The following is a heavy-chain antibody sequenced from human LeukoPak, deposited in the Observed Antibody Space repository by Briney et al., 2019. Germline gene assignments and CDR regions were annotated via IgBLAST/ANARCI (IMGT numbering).Heavy chain of an antibody. Sequence: SVKVSCKASGGTFSSYAISWVRQAPGQGLEWMGGIIPIFGTANYAQKFQGRVTITADESTSTAYMELSSLRSEDTAVHYCARDGDYGDYGRWFDPWGQGTLVTVSS. D-gene: IGHD4-17*01. CDR1: GGTFSSYA. V-gene: IGHV1-69*13. CDR2: IIPIFGTA. J-gene: IGHJ5*02. CDR3: ARDGDYGDYGRWFDP.